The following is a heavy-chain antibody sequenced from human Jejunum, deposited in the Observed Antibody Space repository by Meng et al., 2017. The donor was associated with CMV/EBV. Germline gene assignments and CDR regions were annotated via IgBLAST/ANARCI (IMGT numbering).Heavy chain of an antibody. J-gene: IGHJ4*02. V-gene: IGHV4-34*01. D-gene: IGHD3-3*01. CDR3: ASAYDFWSGYLDY. CDR2: INHSGST. Sequence: AVYGGSFNAYYWSWIRQPPGKGLEWIGQINHSGSTDYNPSLKSRVTISVDASKNQFSLKLSSVTAADTAVYFCASAYDFWSGYLDYWGQGTLVTVSS. CDR1: GGSFNAYY.